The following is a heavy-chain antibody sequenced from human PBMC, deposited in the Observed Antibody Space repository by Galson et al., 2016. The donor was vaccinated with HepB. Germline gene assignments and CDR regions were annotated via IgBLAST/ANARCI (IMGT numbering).Heavy chain of an antibody. D-gene: IGHD2-21*02. CDR2: IKSDGSSR. CDR1: GFIFSGYW. V-gene: IGHV3-74*01. J-gene: IGHJ3*02. CDR3: AREGVTVDAFDI. Sequence: SLRLSCAASGFIFSGYWMHWVRQVPGKGLVWVSRIKSDGSSRTYADSVKGRFTVSRDNAKSTLYLQMNSLRDDDTAVYYFAREGVTVDAFDIWGQGTMVTVSS.